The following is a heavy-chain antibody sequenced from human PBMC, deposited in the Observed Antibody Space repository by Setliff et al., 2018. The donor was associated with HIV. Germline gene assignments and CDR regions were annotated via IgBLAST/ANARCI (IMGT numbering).Heavy chain of an antibody. CDR3: ARTYSSGWYSSHLWVDY. J-gene: IGHJ4*02. Sequence: SETLSLTCTVSGGSISSYYWSWIRQPPGKGLEWIGHIYIGSTNYNPSLKSRVTISADTSKNQFSLKLSSVTAADTAVYYCARTYSSGWYSSHLWVDYWCQGTPVTVSS. V-gene: IGHV4-4*08. CDR2: IYIGST. CDR1: GGSISSYY. D-gene: IGHD6-13*01.